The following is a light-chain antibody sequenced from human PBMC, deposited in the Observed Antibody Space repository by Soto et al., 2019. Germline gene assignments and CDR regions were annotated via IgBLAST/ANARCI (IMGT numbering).Light chain of an antibody. J-gene: IGLJ3*02. CDR1: SSDVGGYNY. Sequence: QSALTQPASVSGSPGQSITISCTGTSSDVGGYNYVCWYQQHPGKAPKVMIYDVSNRPSGVSNRFSGSKSGNTASLTISGLQAEDEADYYCSSYTSSVTWVFGGGTKLTVL. CDR2: DVS. CDR3: SSYTSSVTWV. V-gene: IGLV2-14*01.